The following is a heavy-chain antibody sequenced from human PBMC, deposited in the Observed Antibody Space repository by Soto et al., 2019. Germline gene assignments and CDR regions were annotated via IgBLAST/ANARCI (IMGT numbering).Heavy chain of an antibody. D-gene: IGHD5-18*01. CDR1: GDSVSRNSAA. V-gene: IGHV6-1*01. Sequence: QTLSLTCAISGDSVSRNSAAWNWIRQSPSRGLEWLGRTYYRSKWYNDYAVSVKSRITINPDTSKNQFSLQLNSVTPEDTAVYYCARENVDTAMVTGDYYYYYGMDVWGQGTTVTVSS. J-gene: IGHJ6*02. CDR2: TYYRSKWYN. CDR3: ARENVDTAMVTGDYYYYYGMDV.